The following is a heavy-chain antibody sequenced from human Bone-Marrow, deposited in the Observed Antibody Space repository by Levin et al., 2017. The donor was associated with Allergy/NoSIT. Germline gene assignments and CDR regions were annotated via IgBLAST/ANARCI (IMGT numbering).Heavy chain of an antibody. Sequence: ASVKVSCKASGYTFTYYPIHWVRQAPGQRPEWMGWINTVNGEAKYSQKFQGRLTITTDTSASAAYMELSSLTSEDTAIYFCARSFDFWSGNRFDYWGQGSLVTVSS. CDR1: GYTFTYYP. CDR2: INTVNGEA. D-gene: IGHD3-3*01. J-gene: IGHJ4*02. CDR3: ARSFDFWSGNRFDY. V-gene: IGHV1-3*04.